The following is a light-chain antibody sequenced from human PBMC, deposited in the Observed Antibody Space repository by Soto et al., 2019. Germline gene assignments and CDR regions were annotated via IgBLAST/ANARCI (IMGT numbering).Light chain of an antibody. CDR1: QSVGSN. CDR3: QQYNNWPPDRT. J-gene: IGKJ1*01. CDR2: GAS. Sequence: EIVMTQSPATLSVSPGERATLSCRASQSVGSNLAWYQQKPGQAPRLLIYGASTRATGIPARFSGSGSGTEFTLTISSLQSEDCASYFCQQYNNWPPDRTFVQGTKVEIK. V-gene: IGKV3-15*01.